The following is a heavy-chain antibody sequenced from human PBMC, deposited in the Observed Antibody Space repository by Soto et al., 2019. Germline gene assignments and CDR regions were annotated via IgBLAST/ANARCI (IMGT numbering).Heavy chain of an antibody. CDR1: GGSISSGGFS. D-gene: IGHD2-2*01. CDR3: AGGGYQDAFDI. CDR2: IYYSGST. J-gene: IGHJ3*02. V-gene: IGHV4-31*03. Sequence: QVQLQESGPGLVKPSQTLSLTCPVSGGSISSGGFSWSWVRQHPGKGLEWIGYIYYSGSTYYNPSLNSRVTISGDTSKNQCSLKLSSVTAADTAVYYCAGGGYQDAFDIWGQGTMVTVSS.